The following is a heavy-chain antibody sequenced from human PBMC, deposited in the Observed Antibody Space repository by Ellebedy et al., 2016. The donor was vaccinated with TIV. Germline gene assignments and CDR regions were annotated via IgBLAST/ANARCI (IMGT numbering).Heavy chain of an antibody. CDR2: IFYSGST. J-gene: IGHJ5*02. V-gene: IGHV4-59*01. CDR3: AKVGSGWSVDA. CDR1: GDSISRSY. Sequence: MPSETLSLTCTVSGDSISRSYWSWIRQPPGKRLEWIGSIFYSGSTHYNPSLNSRVIISIDTSKNQFSLKLRSVTAADTAVYYCAKVGSGWSVDAWGQGTLVTVSS. D-gene: IGHD6-19*01.